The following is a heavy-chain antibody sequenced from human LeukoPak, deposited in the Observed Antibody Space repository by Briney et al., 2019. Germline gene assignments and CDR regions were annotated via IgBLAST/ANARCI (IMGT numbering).Heavy chain of an antibody. D-gene: IGHD4-17*01. Sequence: GGSLRLSCAASGFTFSSYAMSWVRQAPGKGLEWVSAISGSGGSTYYADSVKGRFTISRDNSKNTLYLQMNSLRAEDTAVYYCARSHGPDYYYGMDVWGQGTTVTVSS. CDR1: GFTFSSYA. J-gene: IGHJ6*02. V-gene: IGHV3-23*01. CDR3: ARSHGPDYYYGMDV. CDR2: ISGSGGST.